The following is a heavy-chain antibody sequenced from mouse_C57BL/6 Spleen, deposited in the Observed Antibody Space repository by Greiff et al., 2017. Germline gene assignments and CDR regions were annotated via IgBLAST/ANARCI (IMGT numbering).Heavy chain of an antibody. CDR3: AREGDYYGSSFHWYFDV. V-gene: IGHV3-6*01. CDR1: GYSITSGYY. Sequence: EVHLVESGPGLVKPSQSLSLTCSVTGYSITSGYYWNWIRQFPGNKLEWMGYISYDGSNNYNPSLKNRISITRDTSKNQFFLKLNSVTTEDTATYYCAREGDYYGSSFHWYFDVWGTGTTVTVSS. J-gene: IGHJ1*03. CDR2: ISYDGSN. D-gene: IGHD1-1*01.